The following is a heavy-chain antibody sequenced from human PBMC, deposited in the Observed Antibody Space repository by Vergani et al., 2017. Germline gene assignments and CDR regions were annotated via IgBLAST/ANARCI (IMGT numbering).Heavy chain of an antibody. CDR3: AGDHYGDYYFDY. CDR1: GFTFSSYS. D-gene: IGHD4-17*01. J-gene: IGHJ4*02. V-gene: IGHV3-21*01. CDR2: ISSSSSYI. Sequence: EVQLVESGGGLVKPGGSLRLSCAASGFTFSSYSMNWVRQAPGKGLEWVSSISSSSSYIYYADSVKGRFTISRDNAKNSLYLQMNSLRAEDTAVYYCAGDHYGDYYFDYWGQGTLVTVSS.